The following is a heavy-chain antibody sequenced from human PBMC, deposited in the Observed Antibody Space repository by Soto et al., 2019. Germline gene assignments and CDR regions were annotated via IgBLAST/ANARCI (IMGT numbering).Heavy chain of an antibody. V-gene: IGHV3-30-3*01. CDR3: ARDLSYYDSSGYYPPTGYFDL. CDR2: ISYDGSNK. Sequence: QVQLVESGGGVVQPGRSLRLSCAASGFTFSSYAMHWVRQAPGKGLEWVAVISYDGSNKYYADSVKGRFTISRDNSKNTLYLQMNSLRAEDTAVYYCARDLSYYDSSGYYPPTGYFDLWGRGTLFTVSS. CDR1: GFTFSSYA. D-gene: IGHD3-22*01. J-gene: IGHJ2*01.